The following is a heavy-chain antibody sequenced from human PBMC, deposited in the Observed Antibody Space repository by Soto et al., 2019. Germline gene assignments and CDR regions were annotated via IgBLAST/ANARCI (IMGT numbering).Heavy chain of an antibody. CDR1: GFTFTSSA. CDR2: IVVGSGNT. V-gene: IGHV1-58*02. J-gene: IGHJ3*02. D-gene: IGHD4-17*01. CDR3: AAEPLVRDDAFDI. Sequence: QMQLVQSGPEVKKPGTSVKVSCKASGFTFTSSAMQCVRQARGQRLEWIGWIVVGSGNTNYAQKFQERVTITRDMSTSTAYMELSSLRSEDTAVYYCAAEPLVRDDAFDIWGQGTMVTVSS.